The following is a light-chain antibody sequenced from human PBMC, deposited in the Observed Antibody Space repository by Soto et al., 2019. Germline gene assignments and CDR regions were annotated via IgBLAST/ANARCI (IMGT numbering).Light chain of an antibody. CDR3: QQYNSYSGT. J-gene: IGKJ1*01. Sequence: DYQVTQSPSTLSASVGDRVTITCRASQNIYTWLAWYQQKQGIAPKLLIHKASSLESGVPSRFRGSGPGTEFTLTISRLQPDDFETYYCQQYNSYSGTFGQGTKVDIK. CDR2: KAS. CDR1: QNIYTW. V-gene: IGKV1-5*03.